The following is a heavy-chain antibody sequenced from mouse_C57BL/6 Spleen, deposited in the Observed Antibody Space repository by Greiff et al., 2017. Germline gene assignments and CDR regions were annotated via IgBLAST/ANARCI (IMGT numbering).Heavy chain of an antibody. V-gene: IGHV5-6*01. Sequence: EVKLMESGGDLVKPGGSLKLSCAASGFTFSSYGMSWVRQTPDKRLEWVATISSGGSYTYYPDSVKGRFTISRDNAKNTLYMQMSSLKSEDTAMYYCARKNDFDYWGQGTTLTVSA. CDR3: ARKNDFDY. J-gene: IGHJ2*01. D-gene: IGHD2-3*01. CDR1: GFTFSSYG. CDR2: ISSGGSYT.